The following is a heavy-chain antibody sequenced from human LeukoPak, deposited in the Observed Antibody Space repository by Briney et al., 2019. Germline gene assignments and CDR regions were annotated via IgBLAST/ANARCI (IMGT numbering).Heavy chain of an antibody. Sequence: NPSETLSLTCAVYGGSFSGYYWSWIRQPPGKGLEWIGEINHSGSTNYNPSLKSRVTISVDTFKNQFSLKLSSVTAADTAVYYCARGPPYGSGSYPFDYWGQGTLVTVSS. D-gene: IGHD3-10*01. CDR1: GGSFSGYY. CDR3: ARGPPYGSGSYPFDY. J-gene: IGHJ4*02. CDR2: INHSGST. V-gene: IGHV4-34*01.